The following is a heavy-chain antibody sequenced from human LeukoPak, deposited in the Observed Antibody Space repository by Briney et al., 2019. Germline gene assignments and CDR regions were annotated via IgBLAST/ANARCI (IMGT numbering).Heavy chain of an antibody. J-gene: IGHJ6*03. CDR2: IIPIVGTA. CDR3: ARGPLEWLLWAPYYMDV. D-gene: IGHD3-3*01. Sequence: SVKVSCKASGGTFSSYAISWVRQAPGQGLEWVGGIIPIVGTAYYAQTVKGRVTITGDESTSTAYMELSSLRSEDTAVCYCARGPLEWLLWAPYYMDVWGKGTTVTVSS. V-gene: IGHV1-69*01. CDR1: GGTFSSYA.